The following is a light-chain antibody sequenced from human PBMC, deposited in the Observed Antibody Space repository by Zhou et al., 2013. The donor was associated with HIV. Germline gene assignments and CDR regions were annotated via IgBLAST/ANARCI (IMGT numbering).Light chain of an antibody. CDR1: QSITTY. CDR3: QQAKNFPWT. V-gene: IGKV1-39*01. J-gene: IGKJ1*01. CDR2: GAV. Sequence: DIQMTQSPSSLSASVGDRVTITCRASQSITTYLNWYQQKPGKAPELLIYGAVSLQSGVSSRFSGSGSGTEFTLTISSLQPEDFATYYCQQAKNFPWTFGQGTKVE.